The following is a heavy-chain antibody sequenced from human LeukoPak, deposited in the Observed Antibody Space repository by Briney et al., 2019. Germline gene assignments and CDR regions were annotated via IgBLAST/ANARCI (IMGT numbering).Heavy chain of an antibody. V-gene: IGHV3-33*08. D-gene: IGHD7-27*01. J-gene: IGHJ4*02. CDR2: IWYGGSNK. CDR3: ATDGEGY. CDR1: GFTFSSYG. Sequence: GGSLRLSCAASGFTFSSYGMHWVRQAPGKGLEWVAVIWYGGSNKYYADSVKGRFTISRDNSKNTLYLQMNSLRAEDTAVYYCATDGEGYWGQGTLVTVSS.